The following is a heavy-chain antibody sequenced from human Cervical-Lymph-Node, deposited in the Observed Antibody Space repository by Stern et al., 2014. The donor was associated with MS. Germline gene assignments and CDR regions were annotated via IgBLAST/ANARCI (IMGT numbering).Heavy chain of an antibody. CDR3: ARQRYFDY. CDR1: VYTFTSYW. CDR2: IFPGGSDI. J-gene: IGHJ4*02. Sequence: EDQLVESGPEVKRPGESLKISCQASVYTFTSYWIGWVRQMPGKGLEWIAIIFPGGSDIRYSPSFQGQVTISADKSSSTAYLQWNNLKASDTAIYYCARQRYFDYWGQGTLVTVSS. V-gene: IGHV5-51*01.